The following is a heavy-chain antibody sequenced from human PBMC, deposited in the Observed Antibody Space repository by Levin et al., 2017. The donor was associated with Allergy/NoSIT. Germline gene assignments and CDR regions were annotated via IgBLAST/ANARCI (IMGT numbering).Heavy chain of an antibody. V-gene: IGHV3-23*01. CDR3: AKEIPLVPAAMDDAFDI. Sequence: ASVKVSCAASGFTFSSYAMSWVRQAPGKGLEWVSAISGSGGSTYYADSVKGRFTISRDNSKNTLYLQMNSLRAEDTAVYYCAKEIPLVPAAMDDAFDIWGQGTMVTVSS. CDR1: GFTFSSYA. D-gene: IGHD2-2*01. CDR2: ISGSGGST. J-gene: IGHJ3*02.